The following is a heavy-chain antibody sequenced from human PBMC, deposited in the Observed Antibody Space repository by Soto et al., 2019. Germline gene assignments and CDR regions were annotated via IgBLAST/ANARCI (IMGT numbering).Heavy chain of an antibody. CDR2: ISGSGGST. CDR3: AKDRRSAVAGPYFDY. J-gene: IGHJ4*02. D-gene: IGHD6-19*01. V-gene: IGHV3-23*01. Sequence: AVGSLRLSCAASGFTFSSYAMSWVRQAPGKGLEWVSAISGSGGSTYYADSVKGRFTISRDNSKNTLYLQMNSLRAEDTAVYYCAKDRRSAVAGPYFDYWGQGTLVTVSS. CDR1: GFTFSSYA.